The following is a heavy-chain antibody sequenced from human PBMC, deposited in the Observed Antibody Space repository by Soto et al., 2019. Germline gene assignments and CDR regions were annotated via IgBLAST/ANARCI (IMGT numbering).Heavy chain of an antibody. Sequence: DVQLVESGGGLVQPGGSLKLSCAASGFTFSDSAVHWVRQASGKGLEWIGRITDKGSNYATAYAASVKGRFTVSRDDSKNMGYMQMNSLKIEDTATYYGHSDFWSGFSPDWGQGTTVIAS. V-gene: IGHV3-73*02. CDR3: HSDFWSGFSPD. CDR2: ITDKGSNYAT. D-gene: IGHD3-3*01. J-gene: IGHJ6*02. CDR1: GFTFSDSA.